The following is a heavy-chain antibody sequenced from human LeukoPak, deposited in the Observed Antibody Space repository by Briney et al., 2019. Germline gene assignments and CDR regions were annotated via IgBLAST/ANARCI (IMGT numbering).Heavy chain of an antibody. D-gene: IGHD6-13*01. CDR3: AKGFSSSWFFDY. Sequence: PGGSLRLSCAASGFTFSSYAMSWVRQAQGKGLEWVSAISGSGGSTYYADSVKGRFTISRDNSKNTLYLQMNSLRAEDTAVYYCAKGFSSSWFFDYWGQGTLVTVSS. J-gene: IGHJ4*02. CDR1: GFTFSSYA. V-gene: IGHV3-23*01. CDR2: ISGSGGST.